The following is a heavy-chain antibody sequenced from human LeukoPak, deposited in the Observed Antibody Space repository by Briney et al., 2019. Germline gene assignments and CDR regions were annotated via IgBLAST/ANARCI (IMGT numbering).Heavy chain of an antibody. V-gene: IGHV4-34*01. CDR1: GGSFSDYY. CDR3: ARTGIAARRFDP. D-gene: IGHD6-6*01. J-gene: IGHJ5*02. Sequence: SETLSLTCAVFGGSFSDYYWTWIRQPPGKGLEWIGEIYHSRSTNYSPSLKSRVTISVDTSKNQFSLKLSSVTAADTAVYYCARTGIAARRFDPWGRGTLVTVSS. CDR2: IYHSRST.